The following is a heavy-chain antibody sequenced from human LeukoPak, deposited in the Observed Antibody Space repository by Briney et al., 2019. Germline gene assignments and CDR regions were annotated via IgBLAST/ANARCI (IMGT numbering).Heavy chain of an antibody. CDR2: IKQDESEK. V-gene: IGHV3-7*01. J-gene: IGHJ4*02. D-gene: IGHD6-6*01. CDR1: GFPFSSYW. Sequence: GGSLRLSCVASGFPFSSYWMHWVRQAPGKGLEWVANIKQDESEKYYVDSVRGRFTISRDNAENSLYLQMNSLRAEDTAVYYCARGSSFGSYWGQGTLVTVSS. CDR3: ARGSSFGSY.